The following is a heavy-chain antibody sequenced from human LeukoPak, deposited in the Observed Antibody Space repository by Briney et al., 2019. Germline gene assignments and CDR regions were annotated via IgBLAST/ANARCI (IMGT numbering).Heavy chain of an antibody. CDR2: ISNNGGNT. V-gene: IGHV3-64D*06. CDR3: VKAAGSWYGYFDY. CDR1: GFTFSNYA. D-gene: IGHD6-13*01. J-gene: IGHJ4*02. Sequence: GGSLRLSSSASGFTFSNYAIHWVRQAPGKGLEYVSTISNNGGNTNYADSVKGRFTISRDNSKNTVYLQMSSLRAEDTAVYYCVKAAGSWYGYFDYWGQGTLVTVSS.